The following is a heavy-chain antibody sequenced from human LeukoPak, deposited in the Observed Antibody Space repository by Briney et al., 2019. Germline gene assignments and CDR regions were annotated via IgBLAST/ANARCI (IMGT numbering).Heavy chain of an antibody. V-gene: IGHV2-70*11. CDR3: ARDLGYCSGGSCLYYYYYMDV. J-gene: IGHJ6*03. D-gene: IGHD2-15*01. CDR1: GFSLSTSGMC. Sequence: SGPALVKPTQTLTLTCTFSGFSLSTSGMCVSWIRQPPGKALEWLARIDWDDDKYYSTSLKTRLTISKDTSKNQVVLTMTNMDPVDTATYYCARDLGYCSGGSCLYYYYYMDVWGKGTTVTVSS. CDR2: IDWDDDK.